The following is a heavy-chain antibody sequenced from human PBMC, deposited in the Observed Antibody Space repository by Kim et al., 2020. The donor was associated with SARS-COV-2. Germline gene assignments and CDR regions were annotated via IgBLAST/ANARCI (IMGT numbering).Heavy chain of an antibody. CDR3: VRGYAGGPFDL. V-gene: IGHV3-20*01. CDR2: IKRNSDST. Sequence: GGSLRLSCAASGFTFDDYGMSWVRQAPGKGLEWVSGIKRNSDSTGYADTVKGRFTISRDNAKNSMFLQMNSPRAEDTALYHCVRGYAGGPFDLWGQGTL. J-gene: IGHJ4*02. CDR1: GFTFDDYG. D-gene: IGHD3-16*01.